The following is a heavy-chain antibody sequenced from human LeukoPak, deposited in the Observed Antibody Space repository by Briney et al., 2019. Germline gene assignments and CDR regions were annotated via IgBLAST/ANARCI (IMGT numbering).Heavy chain of an antibody. V-gene: IGHV3-9*01. D-gene: IGHD3-16*01. Sequence: GGSLRLSCAASGFTFDDYAMHWVRQAPGKGLEWVSGISWNSGSIGYADSVKGRFTISRDNAKNSLYLQMNSLRAEDTALYYCAKTRYGKLYYYYGMDVWGQGTTVTVSS. CDR1: GFTFDDYA. CDR3: AKTRYGKLYYYYGMDV. CDR2: ISWNSGSI. J-gene: IGHJ6*02.